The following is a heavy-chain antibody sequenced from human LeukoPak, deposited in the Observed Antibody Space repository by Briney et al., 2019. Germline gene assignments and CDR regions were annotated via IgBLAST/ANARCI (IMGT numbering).Heavy chain of an antibody. CDR1: GYTFTGYY. D-gene: IGHD1-26*01. V-gene: IGHV1-2*02. J-gene: IGHJ4*02. CDR3: ARGSVGATPFDY. Sequence: ASVKVSCKASGYTFTGYYMHWVRQAPGQGLEWMGWINPNSGGTNYTQKFQGRVTMTRDTSISTAYVELSRLRSDDTAVYYCARGSVGATPFDYWGQGTLVTVSS. CDR2: INPNSGGT.